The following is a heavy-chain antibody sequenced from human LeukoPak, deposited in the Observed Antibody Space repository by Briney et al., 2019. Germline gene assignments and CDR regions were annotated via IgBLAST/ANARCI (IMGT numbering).Heavy chain of an antibody. J-gene: IGHJ4*02. CDR3: ARELGTGMVYFDC. CDR2: ISSSSSYI. V-gene: IGHV3-21*04. Sequence: GGSLRLSCVASGFTFSSYSMNWVRQAPGKGLEWVSSISSSSSYIYYADSVKGRFTISRDNSKNTLYLQMSSLRAEDTAVYYCARELGTGMVYFDCWGQGTLVTVSS. D-gene: IGHD5-18*01. CDR1: GFTFSSYS.